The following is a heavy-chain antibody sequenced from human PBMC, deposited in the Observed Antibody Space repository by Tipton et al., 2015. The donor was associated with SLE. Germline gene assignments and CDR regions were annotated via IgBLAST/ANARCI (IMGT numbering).Heavy chain of an antibody. D-gene: IGHD4-23*01. J-gene: IGHJ6*02. Sequence: GSLRLSCAASGFTFSSYAMSWVRQAPGKGLEWVSAISGSGGSTYYADSVKGRFTISRDNSKNTLYLQMNSLRAEDTAVYYCAKDNYDYGGIYYYYGMDVWGQGTTVTVSS. CDR3: AKDNYDYGGIYYYYGMDV. V-gene: IGHV3-23*01. CDR2: ISGSGGST. CDR1: GFTFSSYA.